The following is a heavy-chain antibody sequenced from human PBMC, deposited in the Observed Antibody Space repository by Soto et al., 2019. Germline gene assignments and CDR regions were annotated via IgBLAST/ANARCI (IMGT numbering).Heavy chain of an antibody. CDR2: IIPIFGTA. CDR3: ASVDTAMVDAFDI. Sequence: GASVKVSCKASGGTFSSYAISWVRQAPGQGLEWMGGIIPIFGTANYAQKFQGRVTITADKSTSTAYMELSSLRSEDTAVYYRASVDTAMVDAFDIWCQGTMVTVSS. CDR1: GGTFSSYA. V-gene: IGHV1-69*06. D-gene: IGHD5-18*01. J-gene: IGHJ3*02.